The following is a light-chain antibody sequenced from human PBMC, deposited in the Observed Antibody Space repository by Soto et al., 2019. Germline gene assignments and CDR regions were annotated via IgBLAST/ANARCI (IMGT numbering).Light chain of an antibody. V-gene: IGKV3-20*01. CDR1: QSVSSSY. CDR2: GAS. CDR3: KQYGSSPVT. J-gene: IGKJ1*01. Sequence: EIVLTQSPGTLSLSPGERATLSCRASQSVSSSYLAWYQQKPGQAPRLLIYGASSWATGIPGRFSGSGSGTDFTLTISRLEQEDFAVYYCKQYGSSPVTFGQGTKVEIK.